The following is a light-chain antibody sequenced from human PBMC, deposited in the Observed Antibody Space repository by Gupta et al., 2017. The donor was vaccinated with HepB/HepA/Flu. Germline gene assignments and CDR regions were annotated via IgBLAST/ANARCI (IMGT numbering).Light chain of an antibody. CDR3: QQYGSSPPMCS. V-gene: IGKV3-20*01. CDR1: QSVSSSY. CDR2: GAS. Sequence: SQSVSSSYLAWYQQKPGQAPRLLIYGASSRATGIPDRFSGSGSGTDFTLTISRLEPEDFAVYYCQQYGSSPPMCSFGQGTKLEIK. J-gene: IGKJ2*04.